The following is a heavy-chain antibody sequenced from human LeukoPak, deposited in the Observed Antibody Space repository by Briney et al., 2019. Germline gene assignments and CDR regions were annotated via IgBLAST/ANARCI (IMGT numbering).Heavy chain of an antibody. Sequence: GASVKVSCKASGGTFSSYAISWVRQAPGQGLEWMGGIIPIFGTANYAQKFQGRVTITADKSTSTAYMELSSLRSEDTAVYYCASLSPTAAMFCWWCGATYYYYYMDVWGKGTTVTVSS. CDR2: IIPIFGTA. CDR3: ASLSPTAAMFCWWCGATYYYYYMDV. D-gene: IGHD2-2*01. J-gene: IGHJ6*03. V-gene: IGHV1-69*06. CDR1: GGTFSSYA.